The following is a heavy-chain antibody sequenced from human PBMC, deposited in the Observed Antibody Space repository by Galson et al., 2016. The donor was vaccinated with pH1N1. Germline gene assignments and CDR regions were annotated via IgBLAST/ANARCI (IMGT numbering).Heavy chain of an antibody. CDR1: GFTFSSYW. V-gene: IGHV3-7*01. J-gene: IGHJ2*01. Sequence: SLRLSCAASGFTFSSYWMQWVRQAPGKGLEWVANIRQDGNEKYHVRSVRGRFTISRDNAKNSLYLQMNSLKAEDTAVYYCARRYFDLWGRGTLVTVSS. CDR2: IRQDGNEK. CDR3: ARRYFDL.